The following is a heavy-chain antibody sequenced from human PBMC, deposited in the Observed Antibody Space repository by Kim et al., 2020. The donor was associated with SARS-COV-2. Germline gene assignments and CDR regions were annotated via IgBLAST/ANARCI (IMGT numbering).Heavy chain of an antibody. CDR1: GFTFSNAW. CDR2: IKSKTDGGTT. J-gene: IGHJ3*02. D-gene: IGHD2-2*01. V-gene: IGHV3-15*01. Sequence: GGSLRLSCAASGFTFSNAWMSWVRQAPGKGLEWVGRIKSKTDGGTTDYAAPVKGRFTISRDDSKNTLYLQMNSLKTEDTAVYYCTTDPDIVVVPAAMPQLAVGAFDIWGQGTMVTVSS. CDR3: TTDPDIVVVPAAMPQLAVGAFDI.